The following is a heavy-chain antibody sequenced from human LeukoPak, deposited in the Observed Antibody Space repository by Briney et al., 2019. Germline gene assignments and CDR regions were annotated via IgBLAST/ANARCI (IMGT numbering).Heavy chain of an antibody. CDR2: IIPIFGTA. CDR3: ARMTTVNSYYMDV. CDR1: GGTFSTYT. V-gene: IGHV1-69*06. D-gene: IGHD4-17*01. Sequence: ASVKVSCKASGGTFSTYTFSWVRQAPGQGLEWMGGIIPIFGTANYAQKFQGRVTITADKSTSTAYMELSSLRSEDTAVYYCARMTTVNSYYMDVWGKGTTVTVAS. J-gene: IGHJ6*03.